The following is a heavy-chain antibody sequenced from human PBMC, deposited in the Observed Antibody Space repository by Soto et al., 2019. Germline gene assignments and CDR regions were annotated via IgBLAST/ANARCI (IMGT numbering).Heavy chain of an antibody. J-gene: IGHJ4*02. CDR2: ISSNSRTM. CDR1: GFTFSGYS. V-gene: IGHV3-48*02. Sequence: LRLSCAASGFTFSGYSMKWVRQAPGKGLEWGSYISSNSRTMFYADSVKGRFTISRDNAKKSLYLQMSSLRDEDTAVYYCARDLWTYWGQGALVTVSS. D-gene: IGHD3-3*01. CDR3: ARDLWTY.